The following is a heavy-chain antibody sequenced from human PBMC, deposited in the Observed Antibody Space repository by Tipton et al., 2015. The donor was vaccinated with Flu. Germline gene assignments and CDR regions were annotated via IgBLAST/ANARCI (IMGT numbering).Heavy chain of an antibody. CDR3: ARVKSGARDYFDY. J-gene: IGHJ4*02. V-gene: IGHV4-38-2*01. D-gene: IGHD1-26*01. CDR1: GYSISSGYY. CDR2: IYHSGST. Sequence: PGLVKPSETPSLTCAVSGYSISSGYYWGWIRQPPGERLEWIGSIYHSGSTYYNPSLKGRVTISVDTSKNQFSLKLSSVTAADTAVYYCARVKSGARDYFDYWGQGTLVTVSS.